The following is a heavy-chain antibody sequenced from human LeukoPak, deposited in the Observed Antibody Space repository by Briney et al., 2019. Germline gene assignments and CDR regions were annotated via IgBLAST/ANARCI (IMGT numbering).Heavy chain of an antibody. J-gene: IGHJ6*03. CDR3: ARGATGSVFYYYMDV. D-gene: IGHD1-26*01. V-gene: IGHV4-34*01. CDR1: GGSFSGYY. Sequence: PSETLSLTCAVYGGSFSGYYWSWIRQPPGKGLEWIGEINHSGSTNYNPSLKSRVTISVDTSKNQFSLKLTSVTAADTAVYYCARGATGSVFYYYMDVWGKGTTVTVSS. CDR2: INHSGST.